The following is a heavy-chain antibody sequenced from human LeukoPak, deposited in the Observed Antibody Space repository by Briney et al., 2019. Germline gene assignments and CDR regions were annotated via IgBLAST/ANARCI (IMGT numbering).Heavy chain of an antibody. CDR1: GFTCDDYA. D-gene: IGHD6-19*01. Sequence: GGSLRLSCAASGFTCDDYAMHWVRQAPGKGREWVSGISWNSGSIGYADSVKGRFTISRDNAKNSLYLQMNSLRAEDTALYYCAKDIGQWLEYYFDYWGQGTLVTVSS. V-gene: IGHV3-9*01. CDR2: ISWNSGSI. CDR3: AKDIGQWLEYYFDY. J-gene: IGHJ4*02.